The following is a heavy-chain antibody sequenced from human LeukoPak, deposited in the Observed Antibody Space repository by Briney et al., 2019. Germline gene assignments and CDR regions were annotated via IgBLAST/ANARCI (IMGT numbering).Heavy chain of an antibody. CDR1: GGSISGYY. V-gene: IGHV4-4*07. CDR2: LYSSGDT. Sequence: SETLSLTCTVSGGSISGYYWNWVRQPPDRGLEWIGRLYSSGDTYYNPSLKSRLTMSVDTSKNQFSLKLRSVTAADTAVYYCARGSSGSTMRYYFDSWRQGAEVTV. J-gene: IGHJ4*02. CDR3: ARGSSGSTMRYYFDS. D-gene: IGHD6-19*01.